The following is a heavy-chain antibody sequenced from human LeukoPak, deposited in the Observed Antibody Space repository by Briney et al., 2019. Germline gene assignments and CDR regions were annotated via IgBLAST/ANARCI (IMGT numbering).Heavy chain of an antibody. CDR3: ARVMLHSSSWTFDY. CDR1: GGSISSYY. CDR2: IYYSGST. Sequence: SETLSLTCTVSGGSISSYYWSWIRQPPGKGLEWIGYIYYSGSTYYNPSLKSRVTISVDTSKNQFSLKLSSVTAADTAVYYCARVMLHSSSWTFDYWGQGTLVTVSS. D-gene: IGHD6-13*01. V-gene: IGHV4-59*08. J-gene: IGHJ4*02.